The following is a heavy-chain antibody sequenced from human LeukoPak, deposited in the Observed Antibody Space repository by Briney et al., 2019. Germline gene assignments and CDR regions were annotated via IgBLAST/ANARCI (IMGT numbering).Heavy chain of an antibody. CDR3: AKDGSGSYYTSFDY. V-gene: IGHV3-23*01. J-gene: IGHJ4*02. Sequence: GGSLGLSCAASGFTFSSYSMNWVRQAPGKGLEWVSAISGSGGSTYYADSVKGRFTISRDNSKNTLYLQMNSLRAEDTAVYYCAKDGSGSYYTSFDYWGQGTLVTVSS. CDR1: GFTFSSYS. D-gene: IGHD3-10*01. CDR2: ISGSGGST.